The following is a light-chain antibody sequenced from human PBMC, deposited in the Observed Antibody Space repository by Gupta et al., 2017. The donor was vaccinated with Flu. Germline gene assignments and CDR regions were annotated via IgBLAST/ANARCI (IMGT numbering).Light chain of an antibody. V-gene: IGLV1-44*01. J-gene: IGLJ2*01. Sequence: GSLPCLGSYATVGSDSIDWYHQVQGMALKRLIYGNNQRPAGVPDRFSDSRSGTSASLAISGLQPEDEGVYYCAEWDDGVGGPLFGGGTILVVL. CDR1: YATVGSDS. CDR2: GNN. CDR3: AEWDDGVGGPL.